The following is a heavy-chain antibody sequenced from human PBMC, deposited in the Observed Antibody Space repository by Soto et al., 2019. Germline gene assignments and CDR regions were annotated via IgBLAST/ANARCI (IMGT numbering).Heavy chain of an antibody. CDR2: IYSGGST. Sequence: EVQLVESGGGLVQPGGSLRLSCAASGFTVSSNYMSWVRQAPGKGLEWVSVIYSGGSTYYADSVKGRFTISRDNSKNTRYLQMNSLRAEDTAVYYCAADIVVVPAARGGYWGQGTLVTVSS. V-gene: IGHV3-66*01. CDR3: AADIVVVPAARGGY. CDR1: GFTVSSNY. J-gene: IGHJ4*02. D-gene: IGHD2-2*01.